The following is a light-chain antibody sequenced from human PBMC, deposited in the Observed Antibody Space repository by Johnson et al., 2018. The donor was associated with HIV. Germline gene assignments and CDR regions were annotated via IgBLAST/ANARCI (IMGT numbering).Light chain of an antibody. J-gene: IGLJ1*01. CDR1: TSNIGNND. CDR2: DNY. V-gene: IGLV1-51*01. Sequence: QSVLTQPPSVSAAPGQKVTFSCSGSTSNIGNNDVSWYRHLPGTAPKLLIYDNYKRPSGIPDRFSGSKSGTSATLDITGLQTGDEADYYCGTWDSSLSVYVFAPGTKVAVL. CDR3: GTWDSSLSVYV.